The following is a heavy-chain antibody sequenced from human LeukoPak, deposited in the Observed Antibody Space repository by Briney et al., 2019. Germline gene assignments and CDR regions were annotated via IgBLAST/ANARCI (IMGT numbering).Heavy chain of an antibody. Sequence: PGGSQRLSCAASGFTFGSYGMHWVRQAPGKGLEWVAVIWYDGSNKYYAHSVKGRFTISRDNSKNTLYLQMNSLRAEDTVVYYCAKDQMITFGGVIDHLIDIWGQGTMVTVSS. D-gene: IGHD3-16*02. CDR1: GFTFGSYG. CDR2: IWYDGSNK. CDR3: AKDQMITFGGVIDHLIDI. J-gene: IGHJ3*02. V-gene: IGHV3-33*06.